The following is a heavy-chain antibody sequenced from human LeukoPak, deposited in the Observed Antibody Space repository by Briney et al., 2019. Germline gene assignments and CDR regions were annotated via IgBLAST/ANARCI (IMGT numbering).Heavy chain of an antibody. CDR3: AKSGYGDSAIFDY. D-gene: IGHD4-17*01. Sequence: PGRSLRLSCAASGFTFSSYGMHWVRQAPGKGRGGVSMITASGDSTYYADSVKGRFTISRDNSKNTLHLQMNSLRDEDTAVYYCAKSGYGDSAIFDYWGQGSLVTVSS. V-gene: IGHV3-23*01. J-gene: IGHJ4*02. CDR2: ITASGDST. CDR1: GFTFSSYG.